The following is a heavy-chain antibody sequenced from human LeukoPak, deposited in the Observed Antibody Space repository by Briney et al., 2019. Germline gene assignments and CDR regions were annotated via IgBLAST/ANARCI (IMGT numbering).Heavy chain of an antibody. V-gene: IGHV5-51*01. D-gene: IGHD3-10*01. CDR3: ARGLITMVRGVIITGGRYQYYFDY. CDR1: GYSFNTYW. J-gene: IGHJ4*02. Sequence: GESLKISCKGSGYSFNTYWIGWVRQMPGKGLEWMGIIYPDKSDVRDNPSFRGQVTISADKSTNTAYLQWSSLKASDTAMYYCARGLITMVRGVIITGGRYQYYFDYWGQGTLVTVSS. CDR2: IYPDKSDV.